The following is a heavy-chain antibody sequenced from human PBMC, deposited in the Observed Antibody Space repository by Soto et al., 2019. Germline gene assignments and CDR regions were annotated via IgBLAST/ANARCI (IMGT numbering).Heavy chain of an antibody. D-gene: IGHD6-13*01. Sequence: QVQLVESGGGLVKPGGSLRLSCAASGFTFSDYYMTWIRQAPGKGLEWVSYIVSSSAYTKYADSVRGRFTISRDNAKNSLYLEINSLRAEDTAVYYCARLRASSWYMGGYLDYWGQGTLVTVSS. J-gene: IGHJ4*02. CDR3: ARLRASSWYMGGYLDY. CDR2: IVSSSAYT. CDR1: GFTFSDYY. V-gene: IGHV3-11*06.